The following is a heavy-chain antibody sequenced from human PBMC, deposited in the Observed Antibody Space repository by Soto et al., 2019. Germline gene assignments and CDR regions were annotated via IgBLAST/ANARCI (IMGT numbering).Heavy chain of an antibody. D-gene: IGHD3-22*01. CDR3: ARKGYYYDSSGYYPFDY. CDR1: GYSFTSYW. Sequence: GESLKISCKGSGYSFTSYWIGWVRQMPGKGLEWMGIIYPGDSDTRYSPSFQGQVTISADKSISTAYLQWSSLKASDTAMYYCARKGYYYDSSGYYPFDYWGQGTLVTVSS. V-gene: IGHV5-51*01. CDR2: IYPGDSDT. J-gene: IGHJ4*02.